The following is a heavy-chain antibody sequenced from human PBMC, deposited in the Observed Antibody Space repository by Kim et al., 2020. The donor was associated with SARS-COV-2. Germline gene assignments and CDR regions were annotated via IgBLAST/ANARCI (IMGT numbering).Heavy chain of an antibody. V-gene: IGHV4-59*01. D-gene: IGHD6-13*01. CDR2: IYYSGST. CDR3: ARGPDSSSWYKKYYYYGMDV. Sequence: SETLSLTCTVSGGSISSYYWSWIRQPPGKGLEWIGYIYYSGSTNYNPSLKSRVTISVDTSKNQFSLKLSSVTAADTAVYYCARGPDSSSWYKKYYYYGMDVWGQGTTVTVSS. CDR1: GGSISSYY. J-gene: IGHJ6*02.